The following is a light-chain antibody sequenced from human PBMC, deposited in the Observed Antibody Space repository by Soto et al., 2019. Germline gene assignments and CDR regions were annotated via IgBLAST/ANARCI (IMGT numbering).Light chain of an antibody. Sequence: QSALTQPRAVSGSPGQSVTISCTGTSCDVGGYNYVSWYQQYPGKAPKVMIYDVKTRPSGVPDRFSGSKSGNTASLTISGLQAEDEADYYCCSYAGSYTFVFGTGTKLTVL. CDR2: DVK. CDR1: SCDVGGYNY. CDR3: CSYAGSYTFV. V-gene: IGLV2-11*01. J-gene: IGLJ1*01.